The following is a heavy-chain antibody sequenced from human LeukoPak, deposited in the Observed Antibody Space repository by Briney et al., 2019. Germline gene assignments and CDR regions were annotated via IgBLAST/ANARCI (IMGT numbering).Heavy chain of an antibody. CDR2: IYYSGST. Sequence: SETLSLTCTVSGGSISSSSYYWGWIRQPPGKGLEWLGSIYYSGSTSDNPFLKSRVTISGDTAKNQFSLKRSSVTAADTAVYYCARDDQGVNYDIVTGYYRAAFGFDYWGQGTLVTVSS. V-gene: IGHV4-39*07. CDR1: GGSISSSSYY. D-gene: IGHD3-9*01. J-gene: IGHJ4*02. CDR3: ARDDQGVNYDIVTGYYRAAFGFDY.